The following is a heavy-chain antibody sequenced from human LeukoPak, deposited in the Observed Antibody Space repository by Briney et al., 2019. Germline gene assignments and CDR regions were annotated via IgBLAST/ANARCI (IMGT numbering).Heavy chain of an antibody. Sequence: GGTLRLSCAASGFTFSSYAMSWVRQAPGKGLEWVSTISGSGGSTYYANSVKGRFTISRDNSKNTLYLQMNSLRAEDTAVYYCARDPSKKYGPGYFDYWGQGTLVTVSS. CDR2: ISGSGGST. CDR3: ARDPSKKYGPGYFDY. V-gene: IGHV3-23*01. CDR1: GFTFSSYA. D-gene: IGHD1-14*01. J-gene: IGHJ4*02.